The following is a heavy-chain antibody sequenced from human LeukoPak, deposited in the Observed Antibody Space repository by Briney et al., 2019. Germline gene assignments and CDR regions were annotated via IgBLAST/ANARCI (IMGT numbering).Heavy chain of an antibody. V-gene: IGHV4-30-2*01. CDR3: ARGEGYCSSTSCYLGS. J-gene: IGHJ5*01. D-gene: IGHD2-2*01. Sequence: SETLSLTCGVSGGSISSGGYSWSWIRQPPGKGLEWIGYIYHSGSTYYNPSLKSRVTISVDRSKNQFSLKLSSVTAADTAVYYCARGEGYCSSTSCYLGSWGQGTLVTVSS. CDR1: GGSISSGGYS. CDR2: IYHSGST.